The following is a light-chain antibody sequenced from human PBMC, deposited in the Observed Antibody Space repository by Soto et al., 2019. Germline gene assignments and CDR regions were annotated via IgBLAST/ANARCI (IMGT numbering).Light chain of an antibody. CDR3: QQYGSSIT. Sequence: EIVLTQSPATLSLSPGERPTLSCSANQSVTSYLAWYQQKPGQAPRLLIYGASSRATGIPDRFSGSGSGTDSTLTISRLEPEDFAVYYCQQYGSSITFGQGTRLEIK. CDR1: QSVTSY. V-gene: IGKV3-20*01. CDR2: GAS. J-gene: IGKJ5*01.